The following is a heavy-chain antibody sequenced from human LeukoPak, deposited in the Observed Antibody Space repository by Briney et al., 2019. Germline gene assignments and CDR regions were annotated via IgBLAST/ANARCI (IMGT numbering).Heavy chain of an antibody. CDR3: ASIAAADDALDI. Sequence: ASVKVSCKASGYTFTGYYMHWVRQAPGQGLEWMGRINPNSGGTNYAQKFQGRVTMTRDTSISTAYMELSRLRSDDTAVYYCASIAAADDALDIWGQGTMVTVSS. J-gene: IGHJ3*02. CDR2: INPNSGGT. D-gene: IGHD6-13*01. V-gene: IGHV1-2*06. CDR1: GYTFTGYY.